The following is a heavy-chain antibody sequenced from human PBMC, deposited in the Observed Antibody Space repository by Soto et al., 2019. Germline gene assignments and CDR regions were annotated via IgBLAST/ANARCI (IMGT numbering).Heavy chain of an antibody. V-gene: IGHV4-34*01. CDR3: AGFTRRGGYCSGGSCYFGFDY. Sequence: QVQLQQWGAGLLKPSETLSLTCAVYGGSFSGYYWSWIRQPPGKGLEWIGEINHSGSTNYNPSLKSRVTISVDTSKNQFSLKLSSVTAADTAVYYCAGFTRRGGYCSGGSCYFGFDYWGQGTLVTVSS. D-gene: IGHD2-15*01. CDR2: INHSGST. J-gene: IGHJ4*02. CDR1: GGSFSGYY.